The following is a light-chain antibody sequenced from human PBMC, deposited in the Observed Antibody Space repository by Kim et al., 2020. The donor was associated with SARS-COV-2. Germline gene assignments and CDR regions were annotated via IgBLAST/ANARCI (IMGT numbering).Light chain of an antibody. CDR1: QSVTTN. Sequence: VSPGGRVTLSCRASQSVTTNLAWYQQKPGQTPSLVIYDASTRATDIPGRFSGSGSGAEFTLTISSLQSEDFALYYCQQYHKWPLTFGGGTKVDIK. V-gene: IGKV3-15*01. CDR3: QQYHKWPLT. J-gene: IGKJ4*01. CDR2: DAS.